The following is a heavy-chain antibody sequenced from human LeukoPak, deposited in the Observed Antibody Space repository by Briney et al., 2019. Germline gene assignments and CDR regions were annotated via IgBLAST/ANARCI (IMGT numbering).Heavy chain of an antibody. CDR1: GFTFSSYE. J-gene: IGHJ4*02. Sequence: QPGGSLRLSCAASGFTFSSYEMNWVRQAPGKGLEWVSYISSSGSTIHYADSVKGRFTISRDNAKNSLYLQMNSLRAKDTAVYYCARGYCSSTNCYGFFWYWGQGTLVTVSS. V-gene: IGHV3-48*03. CDR3: ARGYCSSTNCYGFFWY. CDR2: ISSSGSTI. D-gene: IGHD2-2*01.